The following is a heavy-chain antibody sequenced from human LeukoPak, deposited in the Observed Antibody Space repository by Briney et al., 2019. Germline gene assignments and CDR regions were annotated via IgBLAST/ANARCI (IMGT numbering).Heavy chain of an antibody. CDR2: ISGSGGST. J-gene: IGHJ4*02. D-gene: IGHD6-13*01. CDR1: GFTFSSYS. Sequence: HSGGSLRLSCAASGFTFSSYSMNWVRQAPGKGLEWVSAISGSGGSTYYADSVKGRFTISRDNSKNTLYLQMNSLRAEDTAVYYCAKDPPLLSIAAAAACWGQGTLVTVSS. V-gene: IGHV3-23*01. CDR3: AKDPPLLSIAAAAAC.